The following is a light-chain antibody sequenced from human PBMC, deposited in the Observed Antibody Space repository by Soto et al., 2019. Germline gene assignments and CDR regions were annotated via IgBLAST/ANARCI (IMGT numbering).Light chain of an antibody. CDR1: QSISRN. V-gene: IGKV1-39*01. J-gene: IGKJ5*01. CDR3: QQSYTTASIT. Sequence: DIQMTQSPSSLSASVGDRVTITCRASQSISRNLNWYQHKPGKAPKLLIYAASSLQNGVPSRFSGGGSGTEFTLRISSQQPEDFGTSYCQQSYTTASITFGQGTRLEIK. CDR2: AAS.